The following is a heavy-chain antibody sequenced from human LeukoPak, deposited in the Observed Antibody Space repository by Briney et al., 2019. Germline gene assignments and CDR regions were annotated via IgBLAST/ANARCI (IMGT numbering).Heavy chain of an antibody. CDR1: GGSISSYY. Sequence: XXGSGGSISSYYWSWIRQPPGKGLEWIGYIYYSGSTNYNPSLKSRVTISVDTSKNQFSLKLSSVTAADTAVYYCARGGXWEGYYFYYFDYWGQGTLVTVSS. CDR3: ARGGXWEGYYFYYFDY. J-gene: IGHJ4*02. CDR2: IYYSGST. V-gene: IGHV4-59*01. D-gene: IGHD2/OR15-2a*01.